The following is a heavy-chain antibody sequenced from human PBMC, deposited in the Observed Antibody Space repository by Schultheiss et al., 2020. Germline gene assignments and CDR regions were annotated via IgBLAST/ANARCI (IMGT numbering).Heavy chain of an antibody. CDR3: AREVAVANNWFDP. V-gene: IGHV1-3*01. CDR2: ITPFNGNT. J-gene: IGHJ5*02. D-gene: IGHD6-19*01. CDR1: GYTFTSYD. Sequence: ASVKVSCKASGYTFTSYDINWVRQAPGQALEWMGWITPFNGNTNYAQKFQDRVTITRDTSASTAYMELSSLRSEDTAVYYCAREVAVANNWFDPWGQGTLVTVSS.